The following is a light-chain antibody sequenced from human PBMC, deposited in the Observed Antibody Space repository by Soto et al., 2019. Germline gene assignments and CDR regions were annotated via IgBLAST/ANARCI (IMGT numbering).Light chain of an antibody. CDR2: EVY. CDR3: CSYAGSRWM. CDR1: SDDIGSFNL. Sequence: QSVLTQPASVSGSHGQSITFSCTGGSDDIGSFNLVSWYQQYPGKAPKLILYEVYKRPLRVSDRFSGSKSGSTASLTISGLQAEDEADYHCCSYAGSRWMFGGGTKVNVL. V-gene: IGLV2-23*02. J-gene: IGLJ3*02.